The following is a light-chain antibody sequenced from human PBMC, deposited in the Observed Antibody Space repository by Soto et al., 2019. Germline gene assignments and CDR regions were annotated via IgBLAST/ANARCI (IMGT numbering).Light chain of an antibody. Sequence: SYELPQPPSVSVGPVQTARITGGGNNIGSKSVHWYQQKAGQAPELVVYDDSDRPSGIPERFSGSNSGNTATLTISRVEAGDEADYYWQVWDSSSDHYVFGTGTKVTVL. J-gene: IGLJ1*01. V-gene: IGLV3-21*02. CDR2: DDS. CDR3: QVWDSSSDHYV. CDR1: NIGSKS.